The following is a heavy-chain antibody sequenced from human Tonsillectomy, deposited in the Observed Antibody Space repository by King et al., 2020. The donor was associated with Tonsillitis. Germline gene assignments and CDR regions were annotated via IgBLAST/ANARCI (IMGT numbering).Heavy chain of an antibody. D-gene: IGHD3-22*01. J-gene: IGHJ4*02. CDR3: ARLDSSGYASDY. V-gene: IGHV4-39*01. CDR1: GGSISSSSYY. Sequence: QLQESGPGLVKPSETLSLTCTVSGGSISSSSYYWGWIRQPPGKGLEWIGSIYYSGSTYYNPSLKSRVTISVDTSKNQFSLKLSSVTAADTAVYYCARLDSSGYASDYWGQGTLATVSS. CDR2: IYYSGST.